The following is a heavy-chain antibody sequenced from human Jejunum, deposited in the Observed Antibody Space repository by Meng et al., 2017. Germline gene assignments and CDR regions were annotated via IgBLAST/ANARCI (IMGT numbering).Heavy chain of an antibody. CDR3: ARGRNLHIFDS. Sequence: SETLSLTCAVYGGSFSEYLWSWIRQPPGGGLEWIAEINHRGVTNYNPSLKSRVTISVDTSKNQFSLRLTSVTAADTAVYYCARGRNLHIFDSWGQAPLVPVSS. V-gene: IGHV4-34*01. D-gene: IGHD1-14*01. CDR2: INHRGVT. CDR1: GGSFSEYL. J-gene: IGHJ4*02.